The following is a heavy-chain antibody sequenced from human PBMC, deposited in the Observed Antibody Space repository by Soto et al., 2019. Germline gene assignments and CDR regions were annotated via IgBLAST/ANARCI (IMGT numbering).Heavy chain of an antibody. D-gene: IGHD3-10*01. CDR2: IHGEGAGT. CDR3: AKDGVPRNGDWDSFDP. CDR1: GFTFRNYA. J-gene: IGHJ5*02. Sequence: EVQLLGSGGGLVQPRGSLSLSCAASGFTFRNYAMSWVRQTPGKGLEWVSSIHGEGAGTYYADSVKGRFTVSRDDSKETLYLQMSSLRVDDTAVYYCAKDGVPRNGDWDSFDPWGQGTLVTVAS. V-gene: IGHV3-23*01.